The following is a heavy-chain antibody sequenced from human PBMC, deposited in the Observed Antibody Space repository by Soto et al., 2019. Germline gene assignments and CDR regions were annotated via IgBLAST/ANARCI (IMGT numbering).Heavy chain of an antibody. J-gene: IGHJ4*02. D-gene: IGHD3-3*01. Sequence: GASVKVSCKASGYTFTSYGISWVRQAPGQGLEWMGWISAYNGNTNYAQKLQGRVTMTTDTSASTAYMELRSLRSDDTAVYYCARDQDFWSGYFSDYWGQGTLVTVSS. V-gene: IGHV1-18*04. CDR1: GYTFTSYG. CDR2: ISAYNGNT. CDR3: ARDQDFWSGYFSDY.